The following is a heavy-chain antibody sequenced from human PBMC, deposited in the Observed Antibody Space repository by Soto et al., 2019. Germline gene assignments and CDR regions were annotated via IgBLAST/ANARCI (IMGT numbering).Heavy chain of an antibody. J-gene: IGHJ4*02. CDR2: IYYSGNT. Sequence: SETLSLTCTVSGGSISGYYWSWIRQPPGKGLEWIGYIYYSGNTNYNPSLKSRVTISVDTSKNQFSLKLNSVTAADTAVYYCARSVDTARAYYFDYWGQGTLVTVSS. D-gene: IGHD5-18*01. CDR1: GGSISGYY. CDR3: ARSVDTARAYYFDY. V-gene: IGHV4-59*01.